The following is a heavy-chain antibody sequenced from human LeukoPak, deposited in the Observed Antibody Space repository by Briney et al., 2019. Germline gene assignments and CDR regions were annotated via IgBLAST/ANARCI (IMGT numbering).Heavy chain of an antibody. V-gene: IGHV1-69*02. D-gene: IGHD4-17*01. Sequence: GSSAKVSCKASGGTFSSYTISWVRQAPGQGLEWMGRIIPILGIANYAQKFQGRVTITADKSTSTAYMELSSLRSEDTAVYYCARGSPVTTVALDYWGQGTLVTVSS. J-gene: IGHJ4*02. CDR1: GGTFSSYT. CDR2: IIPILGIA. CDR3: ARGSPVTTVALDY.